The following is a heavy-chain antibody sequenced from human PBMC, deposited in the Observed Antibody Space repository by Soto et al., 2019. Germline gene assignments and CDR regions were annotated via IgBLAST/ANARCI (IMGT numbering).Heavy chain of an antibody. Sequence: GGSLRLSCAASGFTFSSYWMSWVRQAPGKGLEWVAVIWYDGSNKYYADSVKGRFTISRDNSKNTLYLQMNSLRAEDTAVYYCARRLVGDSSSWYDVALTDYWGQGTLVNVSS. V-gene: IGHV3-33*08. J-gene: IGHJ4*02. CDR3: ARRLVGDSSSWYDVALTDY. D-gene: IGHD6-13*01. CDR2: IWYDGSNK. CDR1: GFTFSSYW.